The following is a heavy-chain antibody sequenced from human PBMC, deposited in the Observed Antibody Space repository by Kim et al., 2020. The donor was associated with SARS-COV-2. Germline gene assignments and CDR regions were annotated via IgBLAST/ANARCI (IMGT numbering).Heavy chain of an antibody. CDR3: ARGGLGKQLERGILDY. D-gene: IGHD6-6*01. CDR2: INPNSGGT. J-gene: IGHJ4*02. Sequence: ASVKVSCKASGYTFTGYYMHWVRQAPGQGLEWMGRINPNSGGTNYAQKFQGRVTMTRDTSISTAYMELSRLRSDDTAVYYCARGGLGKQLERGILDYWGQGTLVTVSS. V-gene: IGHV1-2*06. CDR1: GYTFTGYY.